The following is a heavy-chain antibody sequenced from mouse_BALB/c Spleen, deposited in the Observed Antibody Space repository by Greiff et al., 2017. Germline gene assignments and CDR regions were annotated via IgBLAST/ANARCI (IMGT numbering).Heavy chain of an antibody. CDR1: GYTFTNYW. D-gene: IGHD3-2*01. J-gene: IGHJ4*01. CDR2: IYPGGGYT. V-gene: IGHV1-63*02. CDR3: ARRQLGLEAMDY. Sequence: VQLQQSGAELVRPGTSVKISCKASGYTFTNYWLGWVKQRPGHGLEWIGDIYPGGGYTNYNEKFKGKATLTADTSSSTAYMQLSSLTSEDSAVYFCARRQLGLEAMDYWGQGTSVTVSS.